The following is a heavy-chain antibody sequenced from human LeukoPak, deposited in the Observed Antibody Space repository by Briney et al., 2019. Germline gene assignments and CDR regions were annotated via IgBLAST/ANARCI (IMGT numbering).Heavy chain of an antibody. Sequence: ASVKVSRKASGYTFTGYYMHWVRQAPGQGLEWMGWINPNSGGTNYAQKFQGWVTMTRDTSISTAYMELSRLRSDDTAVYYCAREILGYSGYDSRAFDIWGQGTMVTVSS. CDR2: INPNSGGT. J-gene: IGHJ3*02. CDR1: GYTFTGYY. V-gene: IGHV1-2*04. CDR3: AREILGYSGYDSRAFDI. D-gene: IGHD5-12*01.